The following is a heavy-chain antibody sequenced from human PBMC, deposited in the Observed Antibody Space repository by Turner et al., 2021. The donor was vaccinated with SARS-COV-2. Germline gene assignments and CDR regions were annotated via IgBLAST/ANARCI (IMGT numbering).Heavy chain of an antibody. Sequence: EVQLVVSGGGLVQPGGSLRLSCAASGFTFSSYFMNWFRQAPGKGLEWVSYISSSSSTIYYADSVKGRFTISRDNAKNSLYLQMNSLRDEDTAVYYCARADYGGNNYYYGMDVWGQGTTVTVSS. CDR1: GFTFSSYF. D-gene: IGHD4-17*01. CDR3: ARADYGGNNYYYGMDV. CDR2: ISSSSSTI. V-gene: IGHV3-48*02. J-gene: IGHJ6*02.